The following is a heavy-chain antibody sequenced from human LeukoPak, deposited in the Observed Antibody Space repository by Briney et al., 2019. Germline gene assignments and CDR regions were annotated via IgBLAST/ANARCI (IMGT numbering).Heavy chain of an antibody. Sequence: PGGSLRLSCAASGFTFSSYSMNWVRQAPGKGLEWVSSISSSSSYIYYADSVKGRFTISRDNAKNSLYLQMNSLRAEDTAVYYCARKGYSGSYYFDYWGQGTLVTVSS. CDR1: GFTFSSYS. CDR2: ISSSSSYI. D-gene: IGHD1-26*01. V-gene: IGHV3-21*01. CDR3: ARKGYSGSYYFDY. J-gene: IGHJ4*02.